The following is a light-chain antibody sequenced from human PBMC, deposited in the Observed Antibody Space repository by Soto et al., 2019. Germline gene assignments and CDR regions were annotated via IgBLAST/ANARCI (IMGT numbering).Light chain of an antibody. V-gene: IGLV2-14*01. CDR3: SSYTNTGTLVV. J-gene: IGLJ3*02. Sequence: QSALTQPASVSGSPGQSITISCSGSGSDIGTYNFVSWYQHHPGRAPKLIISKVANRPSGVSDRFSGSKSGSLASLTISGLQADDEAVYYCSSYTNTGTLVVFGVGTKVTVL. CDR1: GSDIGTYNF. CDR2: KVA.